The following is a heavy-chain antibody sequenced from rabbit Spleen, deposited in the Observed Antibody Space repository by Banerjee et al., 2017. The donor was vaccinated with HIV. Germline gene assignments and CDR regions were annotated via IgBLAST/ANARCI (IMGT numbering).Heavy chain of an antibody. CDR2: INAITGKA. V-gene: IGHV1S45*01. D-gene: IGHD1-1*01. CDR3: ARNYVNAFDP. Sequence: QEQLEESGGDLVKPEGSLTLTCTASGFSFSNKAVMCWVRQAPGKGLEWIACINAITGKAVYANWAKGRFTFSKTSSTTVTLQMTSLTAADTATYFCARNYVNAFDPWGQGTLVTVS. J-gene: IGHJ2*01. CDR1: GFSFSNKAV.